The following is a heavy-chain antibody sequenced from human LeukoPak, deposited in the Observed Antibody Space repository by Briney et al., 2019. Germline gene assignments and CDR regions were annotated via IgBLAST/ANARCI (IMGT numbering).Heavy chain of an antibody. D-gene: IGHD3-22*01. Sequence: SETLSLTCAVYGGSFSGYYWSWIRQPPGKGLEWIGEINHSGSTNYNPSLKSRVTISVDTSKNQFSLKLSSVTAADTAVYYCASFLATMKEDYWGQGTLVTVSS. V-gene: IGHV4-34*01. J-gene: IGHJ4*02. CDR3: ASFLATMKEDY. CDR1: GGSFSGYY. CDR2: INHSGST.